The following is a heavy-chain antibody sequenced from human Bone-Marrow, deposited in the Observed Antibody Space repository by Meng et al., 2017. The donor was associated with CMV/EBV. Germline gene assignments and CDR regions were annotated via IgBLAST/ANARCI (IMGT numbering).Heavy chain of an antibody. V-gene: IGHV4-59*01. D-gene: IGHD3-10*01. Sequence: SETLSLTCTVSGGSISSYYWSWIRQPPGRGLEWIGYIYYSGSTNYNPSLKSRVTISVDTSKNQFSLKLSSVTAVDTAVYYCARVEFLGRSTQKSRPTSLDVWGQATTVTVS. CDR3: ARVEFLGRSTQKSRPTSLDV. J-gene: IGHJ6*02. CDR1: GGSISSYY. CDR2: IYYSGST.